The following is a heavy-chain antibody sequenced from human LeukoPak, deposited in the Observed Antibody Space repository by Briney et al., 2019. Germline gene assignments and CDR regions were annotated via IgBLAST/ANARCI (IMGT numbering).Heavy chain of an antibody. CDR1: GFTFSDYY. J-gene: IGHJ4*02. CDR3: VSEGMATIPLSFGY. Sequence: SGGPLRLSCTASGFTFSDYYMSWIRQAPGKGLEWVTYISSSGSHILYAHSVKARYTISRHIAKDSLYLQLNSLRAEDTAVYYCVSEGMATIPLSFGYWGQGTLVTVSS. V-gene: IGHV3-11*01. CDR2: ISSSGSHI. D-gene: IGHD5-24*01.